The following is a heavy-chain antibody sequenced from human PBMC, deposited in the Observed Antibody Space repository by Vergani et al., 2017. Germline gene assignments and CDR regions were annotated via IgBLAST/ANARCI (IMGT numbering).Heavy chain of an antibody. J-gene: IGHJ6*03. V-gene: IGHV4-34*01. CDR2: IDHTGRP. CDR3: ARVNTETNGHLYYYYYMDV. CDR1: GGSFTSYH. D-gene: IGHD4-11*01. Sequence: QVQLQQWGGGLLKPSETLSLTCVVNGGSFTSYHWTWIRQSPGEGLEWVGDIDHTGRPDYNPFLKSRLTMSVDKSRNQFSLTPNSVTATDTAIYFCARVNTETNGHLYYYYYMDVWGQGTAVTVS.